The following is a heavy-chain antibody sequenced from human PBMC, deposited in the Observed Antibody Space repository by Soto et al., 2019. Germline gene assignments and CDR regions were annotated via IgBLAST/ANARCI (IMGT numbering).Heavy chain of an antibody. CDR2: IIPIFGTA. J-gene: IGHJ4*02. D-gene: IGHD6-19*01. V-gene: IGHV1-69*13. CDR3: ARDTGSGFDY. CDR1: GCTFSSYA. Sequence: SVKVSCKASGCTFSSYAISCVRQAPGQGLEWMGGIIPIFGTANYAQKFRGRVTITADESTSTAYMELSSLRSEDTAVYYCARDTGSGFDYWGQGTMVTVSS.